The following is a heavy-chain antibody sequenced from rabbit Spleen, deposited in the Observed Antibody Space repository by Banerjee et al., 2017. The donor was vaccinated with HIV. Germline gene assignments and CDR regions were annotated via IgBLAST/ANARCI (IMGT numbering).Heavy chain of an antibody. J-gene: IGHJ4*01. CDR2: IDVGSSGST. V-gene: IGHV1S40*01. CDR1: GFSFISGYC. D-gene: IGHD1-1*01. CDR3: ARESGLNIGAFFL. Sequence: SLEESGGDLVKPGAALTLTCTASGFSFISGYCMYWVRQAPGKGLEWIACIDVGSSGSTYYASWAKGRFTISQTSSTTVTLQMTSLTAADTAAYFCARESGLNIGAFFLWGQGTLVTVS.